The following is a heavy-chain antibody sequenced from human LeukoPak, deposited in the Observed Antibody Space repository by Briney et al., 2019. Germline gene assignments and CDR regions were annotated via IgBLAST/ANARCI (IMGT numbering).Heavy chain of an antibody. V-gene: IGHV3-53*01. J-gene: IGHJ3*02. D-gene: IGHD3-22*01. Sequence: PGGSLRLSCAASGFTVSNTFMTWVRQAPGKGLEGVSVIYSGGTTYYADSVKGRFTISRDNSKNTLYLQMNRLRAEDTAVYYCASHSSGSFDIWGQGTMVTVSS. CDR2: IYSGGTT. CDR1: GFTVSNTF. CDR3: ASHSSGSFDI.